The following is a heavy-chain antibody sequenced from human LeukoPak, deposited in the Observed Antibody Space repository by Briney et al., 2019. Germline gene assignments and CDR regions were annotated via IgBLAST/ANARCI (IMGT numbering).Heavy chain of an antibody. CDR2: IIPIFGTA. Sequence: SVKVSCKASGGTFSSYAISWVRQAPGQGLEWMGGIIPIFGTANYAQKFQGRVTITTDESTSTAYMELSSLRSEDTAVYYCARGAKQLLTSRAYYYYCYMDVWGKGTTVTVSS. V-gene: IGHV1-69*05. CDR1: GGTFSSYA. D-gene: IGHD2-2*01. J-gene: IGHJ6*03. CDR3: ARGAKQLLTSRAYYYYCYMDV.